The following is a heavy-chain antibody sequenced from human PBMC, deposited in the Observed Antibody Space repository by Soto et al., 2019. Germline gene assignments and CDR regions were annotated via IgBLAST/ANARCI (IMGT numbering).Heavy chain of an antibody. CDR1: GFTFSSYA. Sequence: EVQLSGSGGGLVQPGGSLRLSCAASGFTFSSYAMSWVRQAPGKGLEWVSAFSGSSTSTYYADSVKGRFTISRDNSKNTLYLQMNSLRAEDTAVYYCAKDPSSGFAMENYFDYWGQGTLVTVSS. V-gene: IGHV3-23*01. D-gene: IGHD3-10*01. CDR3: AKDPSSGFAMENYFDY. CDR2: FSGSSTST. J-gene: IGHJ4*02.